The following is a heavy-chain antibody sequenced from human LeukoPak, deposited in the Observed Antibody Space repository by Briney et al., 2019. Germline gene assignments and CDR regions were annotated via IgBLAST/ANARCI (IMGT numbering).Heavy chain of an antibody. Sequence: GGSLRLSCAASGLTVSKNYMSWVRQAPGKGLESVSVIYSGGSTYYADSVRGRFTIFRDDSKNTLYLQMNSLRADDTAVYYCAKMGTTTTQTTHLDYWGQGTLVTVSS. J-gene: IGHJ4*02. V-gene: IGHV3-53*01. CDR3: AKMGTTTTQTTHLDY. CDR1: GLTVSKNY. CDR2: IYSGGST. D-gene: IGHD1-7*01.